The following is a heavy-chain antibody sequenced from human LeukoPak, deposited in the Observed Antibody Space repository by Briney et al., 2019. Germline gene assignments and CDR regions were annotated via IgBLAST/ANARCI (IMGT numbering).Heavy chain of an antibody. Sequence: PGGSLRLSCSASGFTFSSYAMHWVRQAPGKGLEYVSAISSNGGSTYYADSVKGRFTISRDNSKNSLYLQMNSLRTEDTAVYYCARVVAMDGYSLDSWGQGTLVTVSS. V-gene: IGHV3-64*04. CDR1: GFTFSSYA. J-gene: IGHJ4*02. D-gene: IGHD5-24*01. CDR3: ARVVAMDGYSLDS. CDR2: ISSNGGST.